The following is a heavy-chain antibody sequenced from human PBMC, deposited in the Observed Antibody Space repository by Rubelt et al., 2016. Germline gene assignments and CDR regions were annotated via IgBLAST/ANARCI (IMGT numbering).Heavy chain of an antibody. D-gene: IGHD6-6*01. CDR2: INPNSGAT. CDR1: GYTFTTYD. Sequence: QVQLVQSGAEVKKPGASVKVSCKASGYTFTTYDINWVRQATGQGLEWMGRINPNSGATNYAQNFQGRVTMTRDTSISTEYMELGRLTSDDTSVYYCARGEYSRLVRYYYGMDVWGQGTTVTVSS. V-gene: IGHV1-2*06. CDR3: ARGEYSRLVRYYYGMDV. J-gene: IGHJ6*02.